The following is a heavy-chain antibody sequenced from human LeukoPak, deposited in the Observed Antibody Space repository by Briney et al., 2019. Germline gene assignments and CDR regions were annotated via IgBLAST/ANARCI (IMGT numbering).Heavy chain of an antibody. CDR3: ARDNSGYDRLDY. Sequence: SETLSLTCTVSGGSISSGDYCWGWIRQPPGKGLEWIGYIYYSGSTYYNPSLKSRVTISVDTSKNQFSLKLSSVTAADTAVYYCARDNSGYDRLDYWGQGTLVTVSS. V-gene: IGHV4-30-4*02. J-gene: IGHJ4*02. CDR1: GGSISSGDYC. D-gene: IGHD5-12*01. CDR2: IYYSGST.